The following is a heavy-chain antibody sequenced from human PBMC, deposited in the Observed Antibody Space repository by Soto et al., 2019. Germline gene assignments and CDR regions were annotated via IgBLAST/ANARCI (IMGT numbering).Heavy chain of an antibody. CDR1: GLTFRNYA. CDR3: AKDGWEVLRGFDP. V-gene: IGHV3-23*01. D-gene: IGHD1-26*01. Sequence: EVQLLESGGGLVQPGGSLRLSCAASGLTFRNYAMTWVRQAPGKGLEWVSTINHSGGRTYYEDSVKGRFTISRDNSKNTLYLQMHSLRAEDTAVYYCAKDGWEVLRGFDPWGQGTLVTVSS. CDR2: INHSGGRT. J-gene: IGHJ5*02.